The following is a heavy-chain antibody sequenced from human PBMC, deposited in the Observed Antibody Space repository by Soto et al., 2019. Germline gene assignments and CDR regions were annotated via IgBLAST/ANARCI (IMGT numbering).Heavy chain of an antibody. V-gene: IGHV3-13*01. D-gene: IGHD2-2*02. CDR2: IGTAGDT. CDR3: ARGGYCSSTSCYTYGSGSILPTHFDY. CDR1: GFTFSSYD. Sequence: GGSLRLSCAASGFTFSSYDMHWVRQATGKGLEWVSAIGTAGDTYYPGSVKGRFTISRENAKNSLYLQMNSLRAGDTAAYYCARGGYCSSTSCYTYGSGSILPTHFDYWGQGTLVTVSS. J-gene: IGHJ4*02.